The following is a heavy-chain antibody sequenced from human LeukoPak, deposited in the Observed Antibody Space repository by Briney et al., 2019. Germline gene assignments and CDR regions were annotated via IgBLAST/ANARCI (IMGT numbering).Heavy chain of an antibody. CDR3: AKDLRPVVVVAATYDY. CDR2: IWYDGSNK. J-gene: IGHJ4*02. V-gene: IGHV3-33*06. CDR1: GFTFSSYG. D-gene: IGHD2-15*01. Sequence: GGSLRLSCAASGFTFSSYGMHWVRQAPGKGLEWVAVIWYDGSNKYYADSVKGRFTISRDNSKNTLYLQMNSLRAEDTAVYYCAKDLRPVVVVAATYDYWGQGTPVTVSS.